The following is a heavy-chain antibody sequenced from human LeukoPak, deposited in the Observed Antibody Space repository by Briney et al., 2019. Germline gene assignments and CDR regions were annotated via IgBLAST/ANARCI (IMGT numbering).Heavy chain of an antibody. CDR1: GASVSTSH. Sequence: PSETLSLTCVVSGASVSTSHWNWIRQLPGKGLEWIGCLSYTGKTDYNPSLASRVTISLGTSKNQVSLKLRSMTAADTAVYYCSEGYFEPFDHWGQGTLVTVSS. D-gene: IGHD2/OR15-2a*01. CDR2: LSYTGKT. J-gene: IGHJ4*02. CDR3: SEGYFEPFDH. V-gene: IGHV4-59*02.